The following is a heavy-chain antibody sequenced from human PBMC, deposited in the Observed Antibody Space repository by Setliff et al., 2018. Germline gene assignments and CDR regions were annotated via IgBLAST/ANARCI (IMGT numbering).Heavy chain of an antibody. Sequence: ETLSLTCAVSGGSFSGYYWSWVRQAPGKGLEWLASINPDGSEKYYVGSVKGRFTISRDNAKNSLSLQMNSLRTEDTAVYYCFGAGTCSYWGQGTLVTVSS. CDR3: FGAGTCSY. CDR1: GGSFSGYY. J-gene: IGHJ4*02. D-gene: IGHD3-10*01. V-gene: IGHV3-7*01. CDR2: INPDGSEK.